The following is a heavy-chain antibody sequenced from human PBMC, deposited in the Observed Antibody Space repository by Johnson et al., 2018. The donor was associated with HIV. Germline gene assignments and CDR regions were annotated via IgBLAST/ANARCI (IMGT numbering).Heavy chain of an antibody. J-gene: IGHJ3*02. CDR1: GFTFSFYW. D-gene: IGHD2-15*01. CDR3: ARAGPYCSGGSCYSPDAFDI. V-gene: IGHV3-74*01. Sequence: VQLVESGGGLVQPGGSLRLSCAASGFTFSFYWMHWVRQVPGNGLVWVSRINSDGSSTSYADSVKGRFTISRDNAKNTLYLQVNSLRAEDTALYYCARAGPYCSGGSCYSPDAFDIWGQGTMVTVSS. CDR2: INSDGSST.